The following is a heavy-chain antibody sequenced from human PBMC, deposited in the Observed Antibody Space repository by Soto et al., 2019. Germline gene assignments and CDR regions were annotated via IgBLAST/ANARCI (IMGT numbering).Heavy chain of an antibody. Sequence: QVQLVESGGGVVQPGRSLSLSCAASGFPISTYGIHWVRQAPGKGLEWVAVISSDGSNKYYVDSVKGRFTISRDDSKNTVYLHMNSLRPEDTAVYYCTKQGLPHHNWFDPWRQGTLVTVSS. CDR1: GFPISTYG. D-gene: IGHD2-15*01. CDR3: TKQGLPHHNWFDP. CDR2: ISSDGSNK. V-gene: IGHV3-30*18. J-gene: IGHJ5*02.